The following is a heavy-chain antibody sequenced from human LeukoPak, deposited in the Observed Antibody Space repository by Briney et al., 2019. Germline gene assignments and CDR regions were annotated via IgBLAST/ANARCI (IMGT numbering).Heavy chain of an antibody. Sequence: PGGSLRLSCAASGFTFSSYSMNWVRQAPGKGLEWVSSIRSSSSYIYYADSVKGRFTISRDNAKNSLYLQMNSLRAEDTAVYYCARDVSRRKGFDYWGQGTLVTVSS. CDR1: GFTFSSYS. CDR3: ARDVSRRKGFDY. V-gene: IGHV3-21*01. D-gene: IGHD2-8*01. CDR2: IRSSSSYI. J-gene: IGHJ4*02.